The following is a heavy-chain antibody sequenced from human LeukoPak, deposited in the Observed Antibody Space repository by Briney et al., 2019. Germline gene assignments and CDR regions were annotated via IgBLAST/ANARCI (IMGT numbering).Heavy chain of an antibody. J-gene: IGHJ4*02. CDR3: AKVWSWERLNDY. D-gene: IGHD3-10*01. Sequence: PGGSLRLSCAASGFTFSSYAMSWVRQAPGKGLEWVSAISGSGGSTYYADSVKGRFTTSRDNSKNTLYLQMNSLRAEDTAVYYCAKVWSWERLNDYWGQGTLVTVSS. CDR2: ISGSGGST. V-gene: IGHV3-23*01. CDR1: GFTFSSYA.